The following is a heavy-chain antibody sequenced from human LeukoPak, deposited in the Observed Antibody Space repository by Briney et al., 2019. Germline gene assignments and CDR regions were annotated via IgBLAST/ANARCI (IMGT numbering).Heavy chain of an antibody. CDR1: GGSISSGSYY. CDR3: ARGVSVGATLIDY. V-gene: IGHV4-61*02. CDR2: IYTRGST. J-gene: IGHJ4*02. Sequence: PSETLSLTCTVSGGSISSGSYYWSWIRQPAGKGLEWIGRIYTRGSTNYNPSLKSRVTLSVDTSKNQFSLKLSSVTAADTAVYYCARGVSVGATLIDYWGQGTLVTVSS. D-gene: IGHD1-26*01.